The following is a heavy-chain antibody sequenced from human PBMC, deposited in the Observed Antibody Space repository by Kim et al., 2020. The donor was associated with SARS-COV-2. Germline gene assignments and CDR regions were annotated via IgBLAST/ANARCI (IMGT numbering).Heavy chain of an antibody. J-gene: IGHJ4*02. Sequence: QKFQGRVTITADKSTSTAYMELSSLRSEDTAVYYCARGGEAEWFGENFDYWGQGTLVTVSS. V-gene: IGHV1-69*04. CDR3: ARGGEAEWFGENFDY. D-gene: IGHD3-10*01.